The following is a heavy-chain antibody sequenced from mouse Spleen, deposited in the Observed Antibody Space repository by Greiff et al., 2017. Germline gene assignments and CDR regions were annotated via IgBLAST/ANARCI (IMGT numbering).Heavy chain of an antibody. CDR1: GYTFTSYW. CDR2: IDPSDSYT. V-gene: IGHV1-59*01. CDR3: ALYYGSSSFAY. D-gene: IGHD1-1*01. J-gene: IGHJ3*01. Sequence: VQLQQPGAELVRPGTSVKLSCKASGYTFTSYWMHWVKQRPGQGLEWIGVIDPSDSYTNYNQKFKGKATLTVDTSSSTAYMQLSSLTSEDSAVYYCALYYGSSSFAYWGQGTLVTVSA.